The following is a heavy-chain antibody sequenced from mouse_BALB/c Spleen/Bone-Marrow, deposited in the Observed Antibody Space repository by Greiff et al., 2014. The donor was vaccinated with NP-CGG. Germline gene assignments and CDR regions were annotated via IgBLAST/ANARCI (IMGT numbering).Heavy chain of an antibody. V-gene: IGHV1S81*02. CDR1: GYTFTSYY. CDR2: INPSNGGT. Sequence: QVQLQQSGAELVKPGPSVKLSCKASGYTFTSYYIYWVKQRPGQGLKWIGEINPSNGGTNFNEKFKSKATLTVDKSSSTAYMQLSSLTSEDSAVYYCTRLSLLRGYFDYWGQGTTLTVSS. J-gene: IGHJ2*01. CDR3: TRLSLLRGYFDY. D-gene: IGHD1-2*01.